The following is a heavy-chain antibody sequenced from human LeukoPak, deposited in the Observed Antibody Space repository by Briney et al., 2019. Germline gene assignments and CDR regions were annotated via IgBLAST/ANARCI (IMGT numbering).Heavy chain of an antibody. CDR1: GGSISSYY. V-gene: IGHV4-59*01. J-gene: IGHJ4*02. CDR3: ARLDSRRGLVKAFDY. Sequence: SETLSLTCTVSGGSISSYYWSWIRQPPGKGLEWIGYIYYSGSTNYNPFLKSRVTISVDTSKNQFSLKLSSVTAADTAVYYCARLDSRRGLVKAFDYWGQGTLVTVSS. CDR2: IYYSGST. D-gene: IGHD2-2*01.